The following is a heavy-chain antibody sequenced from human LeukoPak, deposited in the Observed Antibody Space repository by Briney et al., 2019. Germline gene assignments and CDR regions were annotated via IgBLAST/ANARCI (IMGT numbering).Heavy chain of an antibody. CDR3: ARVGSCGGGTCAWDY. D-gene: IGHD2-15*01. CDR1: GGSISSGGYY. Sequence: SEALSLTCTVSGGSISSGGYYWSWIRQHPGKGLEWIGYIYYSGSTYYNPSLKSRVTISVDTSKNQFSLKLSSMTAADTALYYCARVGSCGGGTCAWDYWGLGTLVTASS. J-gene: IGHJ4*02. V-gene: IGHV4-31*03. CDR2: IYYSGST.